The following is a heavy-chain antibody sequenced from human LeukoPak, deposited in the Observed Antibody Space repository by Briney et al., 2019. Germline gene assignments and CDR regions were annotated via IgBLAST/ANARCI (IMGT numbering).Heavy chain of an antibody. Sequence: GGSLRLSCAASGFTFNGYWMSWVRQAPGKGLEWVANIKEDGSAQYYVGSVKGRFTISRDNAKSSLSLQMNSLRAEDTAVYYCATSSNAPGNHWGQGTLVTVSS. J-gene: IGHJ5*02. CDR1: GFTFNGYW. D-gene: IGHD2-2*01. V-gene: IGHV3-7*01. CDR3: ATSSNAPGNH. CDR2: IKEDGSAQ.